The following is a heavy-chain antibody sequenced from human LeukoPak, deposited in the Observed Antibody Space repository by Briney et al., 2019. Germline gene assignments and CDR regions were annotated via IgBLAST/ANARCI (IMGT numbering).Heavy chain of an antibody. V-gene: IGHV4-59*08. J-gene: IGHJ4*02. CDR1: GASISRYY. CDR2: FHYSGNT. D-gene: IGHD6-13*01. CDR3: ARRAAALDY. Sequence: PSETLSLTCTVSGASISRYYWSWIRQPPGKGLEWIGYFHYSGNTNYNPSLSSRITMSVDTSKNQFSLKLNSVTAADTAVYYCARRAAALDYWGLGTLVTVS.